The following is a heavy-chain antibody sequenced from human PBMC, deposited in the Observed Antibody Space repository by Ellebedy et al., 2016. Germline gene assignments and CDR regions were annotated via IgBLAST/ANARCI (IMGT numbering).Heavy chain of an antibody. V-gene: IGHV4-59*02. CDR1: GFSVSDYY. Sequence: SETLSLTXSVSGFSVSDYYWTWIRQAPGQGLEWLGHVHNSRGTKYNPSLKSRVTISIDTSNNLFSLKLDSVTAADTAVYYCGRGCDTHCQLPNYWGQGTLVTVSS. J-gene: IGHJ4*02. D-gene: IGHD4-23*01. CDR3: GRGCDTHCQLPNY. CDR2: VHNSRGT.